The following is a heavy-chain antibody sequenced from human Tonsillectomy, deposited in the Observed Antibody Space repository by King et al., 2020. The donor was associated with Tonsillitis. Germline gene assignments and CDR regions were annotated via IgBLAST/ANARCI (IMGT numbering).Heavy chain of an antibody. V-gene: IGHV3-43D*03. J-gene: IGHJ4*02. CDR3: AKDRVVWARGGLDY. D-gene: IGHD2-15*01. CDR2: ISWDGGST. Sequence: HWVRQAPGKSLEWVSLISWDGGSTYYADSVKGRFTISRDNSKNSLYLQMNSLRAEDTALYYCAKDRVVWARGGLDYWCLGTMVTVSS.